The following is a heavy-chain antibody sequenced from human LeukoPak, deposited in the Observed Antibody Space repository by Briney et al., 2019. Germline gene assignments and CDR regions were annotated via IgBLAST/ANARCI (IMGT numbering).Heavy chain of an antibody. V-gene: IGHV1-69*06. CDR3: ARDPSMIVVNVKTKDAFDI. CDR1: RATFSSYA. J-gene: IGHJ3*02. D-gene: IGHD3-22*01. Sequence: SVKASCKASRATFSSYAFSGARHAPGQGLEWMGGIIPIFGTANYAQKFQGRVTITADKSTSTAYMELSSLRSEDTAVYYCARDPSMIVVNVKTKDAFDIWGQGTMVTVSS. CDR2: IIPIFGTA.